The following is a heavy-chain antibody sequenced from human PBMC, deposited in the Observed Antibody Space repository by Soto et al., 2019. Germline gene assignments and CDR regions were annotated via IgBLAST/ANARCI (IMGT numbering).Heavy chain of an antibody. CDR2: IKQDGSEK. Sequence: GGSLRLSCAASGFTFSSYWMSWVRQAPGKGLEWVANIKQDGSEKYYVDSVKGRFTISRDNAKNSLYLQTNSLRAEDTAVYYCARGRTGLWSTSHYFDYWGQGTLVTVSS. CDR1: GFTFSSYW. CDR3: ARGRTGLWSTSHYFDY. V-gene: IGHV3-7*01. J-gene: IGHJ4*02. D-gene: IGHD2-2*01.